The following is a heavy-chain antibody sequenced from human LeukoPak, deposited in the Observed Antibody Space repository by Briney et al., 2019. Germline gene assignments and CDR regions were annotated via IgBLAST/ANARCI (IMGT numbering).Heavy chain of an antibody. Sequence: PSETLSLTCTVSGGSISGSSYYWSWIRQPPGKGLEWIGYIYYSGSTNYNPSLKSRVTISVDTSKNQFSLKLSSVTAADTAVYYCASGSGHSYGSVNFDYWGQGTLVTVSS. CDR1: GGSISGSSYY. CDR2: IYYSGST. J-gene: IGHJ4*02. CDR3: ASGSGHSYGSVNFDY. V-gene: IGHV4-61*05. D-gene: IGHD5-18*01.